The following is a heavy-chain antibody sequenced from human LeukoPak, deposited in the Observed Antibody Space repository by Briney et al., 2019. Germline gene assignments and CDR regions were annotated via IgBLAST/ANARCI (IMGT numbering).Heavy chain of an antibody. V-gene: IGHV3-7*03. Sequence: PGGSLRPSCVSSGFSFSNYAMSWARQSPEKGLEWVANIKEDGSARYYVDSVKGRFTISRDNPKNSLYLQMGSLRADDTAMYYCARDPRDDHNSLDYWGQGTQVTVSS. D-gene: IGHD5-24*01. J-gene: IGHJ4*02. CDR2: IKEDGSAR. CDR3: ARDPRDDHNSLDY. CDR1: GFSFSNYA.